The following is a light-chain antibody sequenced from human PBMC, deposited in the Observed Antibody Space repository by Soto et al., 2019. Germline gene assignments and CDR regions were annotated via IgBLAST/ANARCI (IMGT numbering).Light chain of an antibody. CDR3: TSYTPIVTLGSV. J-gene: IGLJ1*01. Sequence: TWTHSDLGGYNSVSWYQQHPGRAPRLIIYEVTNRPSGVSNRFSASKSGNTASLTISGLQAEDEADYYCTSYTPIVTLGSVFGTGTKVTVL. CDR1: HSDLGGYNS. V-gene: IGLV2-14*01. CDR2: EVT.